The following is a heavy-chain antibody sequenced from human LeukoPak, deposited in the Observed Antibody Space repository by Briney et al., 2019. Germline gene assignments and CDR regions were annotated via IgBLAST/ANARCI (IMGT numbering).Heavy chain of an antibody. Sequence: GGSLRLSCAASGFTFSKSWMSSVRQAPGQGLEWVAAIQDDGSVKDYVDSVKGRFTISRDNAKNSLYLQMNSLRAEDTAVYYCATYTNWVAGDVWGQGTTVSVSS. J-gene: IGHJ6*02. V-gene: IGHV3-7*01. D-gene: IGHD1-1*01. CDR3: ATYTNWVAGDV. CDR2: IQDDGSVK. CDR1: GFTFSKSW.